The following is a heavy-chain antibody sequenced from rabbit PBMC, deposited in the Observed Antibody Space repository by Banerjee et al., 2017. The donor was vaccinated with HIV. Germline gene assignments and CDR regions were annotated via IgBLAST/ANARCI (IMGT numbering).Heavy chain of an antibody. CDR3: AREDYYIYDDGGYFL. Sequence: QSLEESGGDLVKPGASLTLTCKASGFSFSSDDWICWVRQAPGKGLEWIGCIYTGVNSVTGYTSWVNGRFTISKTSSTTVTLQMTSLTAADTATYFCAREDYYIYDDGGYFLWGQGTLVTVS. CDR2: IYTGVNSVT. J-gene: IGHJ6*01. D-gene: IGHD6-1*01. V-gene: IGHV1S40*01. CDR1: GFSFSSDDW.